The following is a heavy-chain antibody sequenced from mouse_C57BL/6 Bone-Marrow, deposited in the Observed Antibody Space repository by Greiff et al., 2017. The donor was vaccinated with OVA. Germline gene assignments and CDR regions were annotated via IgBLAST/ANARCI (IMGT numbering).Heavy chain of an antibody. D-gene: IGHD1-1*01. CDR1: GYSFTGYF. J-gene: IGHJ2*01. Sequence: EVKLMESGPELVKPGDSVKISCKASGYSFTGYFMNWVMQSHGKSLEWIGRINPYNGDTFYNQKFKGKATLTVDKSSSTAHMELRSLTSEDSAVYYCAKKKTFYYGSSSYYFDYWGQGTTLTVSS. V-gene: IGHV1-20*01. CDR2: INPYNGDT. CDR3: AKKKTFYYGSSSYYFDY.